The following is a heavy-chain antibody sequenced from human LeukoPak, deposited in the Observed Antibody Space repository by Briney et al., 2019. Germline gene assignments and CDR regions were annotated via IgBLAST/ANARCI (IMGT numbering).Heavy chain of an antibody. V-gene: IGHV3-66*01. J-gene: IGHJ4*02. Sequence: PGGSLRLSCAASGFTVSNNYMSWVRQAPGKGLEWVSVIYSGGSTYYADSVKGRFTISRDNSKNTLFLQMNSLRAEDTAVYYCARGEARGSGTVYVDYWGRGILVTVSS. D-gene: IGHD3-10*01. CDR2: IYSGGST. CDR3: ARGEARGSGTVYVDY. CDR1: GFTVSNNY.